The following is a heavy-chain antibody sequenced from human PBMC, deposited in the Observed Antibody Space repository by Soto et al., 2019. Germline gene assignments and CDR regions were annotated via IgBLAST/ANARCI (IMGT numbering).Heavy chain of an antibody. CDR3: ASLGGYLRDAFDI. Sequence: SVKVSCKASGGTFSSYAISWVRQAPGQGLEWMGGIIPIFGTANYAQKFQGRVTITADESTSTAYMELSSLRSEDTAVYYCASLGGYLRDAFDIWGQGTMVTVSS. V-gene: IGHV1-69*13. CDR1: GGTFSSYA. J-gene: IGHJ3*02. CDR2: IIPIFGTA. D-gene: IGHD3-22*01.